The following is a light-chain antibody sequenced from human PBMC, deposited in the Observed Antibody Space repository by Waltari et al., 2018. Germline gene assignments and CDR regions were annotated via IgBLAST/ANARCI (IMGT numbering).Light chain of an antibody. Sequence: EIVLTQSPATLSVSPGERATLSCRASQSISSSLAWYQQKPGQAPSLLIYGASTRATGFPGRFSGSGSGTEFTLTITSLHSEDFAVYYCQQYNNWPPGTFGQGTKVEIK. J-gene: IGKJ1*01. V-gene: IGKV3-15*01. CDR2: GAS. CDR3: QQYNNWPPGT. CDR1: QSISSS.